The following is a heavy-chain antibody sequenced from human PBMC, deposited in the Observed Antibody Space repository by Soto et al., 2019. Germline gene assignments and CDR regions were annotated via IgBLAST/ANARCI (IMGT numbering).Heavy chain of an antibody. Sequence: GASVKVSCKXSGYSFTKYGLHWVRQAPGQRLEWMGWINPGNGDTKYSQKFQGRVTITRDTSATTAYMELSSLRSEDSAVFYCARTHCSSTSCYNYYYYGMDVWGQGTTVTVSS. J-gene: IGHJ6*02. CDR3: ARTHCSSTSCYNYYYYGMDV. V-gene: IGHV1-3*01. CDR2: INPGNGDT. CDR1: GYSFTKYG. D-gene: IGHD2-2*01.